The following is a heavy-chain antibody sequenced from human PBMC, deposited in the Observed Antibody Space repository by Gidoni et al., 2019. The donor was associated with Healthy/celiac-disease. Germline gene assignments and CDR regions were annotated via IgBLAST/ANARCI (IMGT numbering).Heavy chain of an antibody. CDR1: GFTVSSYA. CDR2: ISGSGGST. J-gene: IGHJ4*02. D-gene: IGHD5-18*01. V-gene: IGHV3-23*01. CDR3: AKDLDGVDTAMVRGGYFDY. Sequence: EVQLLESGGGLVQPGGSLRPSCAASGFTVSSYAMSWVRQAPGKGLEWVSAISGSGGSTYYADSVKGRFTISRDNSKNTLYLQMNSLRAEDTAVYYCAKDLDGVDTAMVRGGYFDYWGQGTLVTVSS.